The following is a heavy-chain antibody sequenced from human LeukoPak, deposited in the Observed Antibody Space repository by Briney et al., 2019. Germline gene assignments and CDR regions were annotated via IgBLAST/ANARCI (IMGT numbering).Heavy chain of an antibody. V-gene: IGHV3-21*01. D-gene: IGHD3-10*01. Sequence: AGRSLRLSCAASGLTFSSFGINGARQARGRGREGGSSISSRGNYIYYADSVRGRFTNSRDNAKNTLYLQMNSLRVEHTAVFYCARVRQNSGYWLD. CDR2: ISSRGNYI. CDR1: GLTFSSFG. CDR3: ARVRQNSGYWLD. J-gene: IGHJ5*01.